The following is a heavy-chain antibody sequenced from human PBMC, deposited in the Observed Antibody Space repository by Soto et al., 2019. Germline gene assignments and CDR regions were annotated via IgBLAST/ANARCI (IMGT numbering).Heavy chain of an antibody. CDR1: GYSFSSDW. J-gene: IGHJ6*02. V-gene: IGHV5-51*01. CDR2: IYPGDSDT. D-gene: IGHD2-2*01. Sequence: GESLKISCKGSGYSFSSDWIGWVRQMPGKGLEWMGIIYPGDSDTRYSPSFQGQVTISADKSISTAYLQWSSLKASDTAMYYCARQERVVAPANYYYYGMDVWGQGTMVSVSS. CDR3: ARQERVVAPANYYYYGMDV.